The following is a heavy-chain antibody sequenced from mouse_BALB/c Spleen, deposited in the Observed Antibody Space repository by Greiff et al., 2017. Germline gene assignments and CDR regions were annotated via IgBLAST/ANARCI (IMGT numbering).Heavy chain of an antibody. J-gene: IGHJ3*01. CDR2: INPSNGGT. CDR1: GYTFTSYY. CDR3: TRWGRYDETWFAY. Sequence: VQLVESGAELVKPGASVKLSCKASGYTFTSYYMYWVKQRPGQGLEWIGEINPSNGGTNFNEKFKSKATLTVDKSSSTAYMQLSSLTSEDSAVYYCTRWGRYDETWFAYWGQGTLVTVSA. V-gene: IGHV1S81*02. D-gene: IGHD2-14*01.